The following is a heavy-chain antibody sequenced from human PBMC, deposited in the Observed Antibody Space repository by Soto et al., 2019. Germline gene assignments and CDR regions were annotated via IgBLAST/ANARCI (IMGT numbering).Heavy chain of an antibody. CDR1: GYTFTGYY. V-gene: IGHV1-46*01. Sequence: GASVKVSCKASGYTFTGYYMHWVRQAPGQGLEWLGIINPSGGRTSYAQTLQGRITVTRDTSTSTVYMQLSSLRSEDTAVYYCARENGDYDILTDYYPYYYYGMDVWGQGITVTVSS. J-gene: IGHJ6*02. CDR3: ARENGDYDILTDYYPYYYYGMDV. D-gene: IGHD3-9*01. CDR2: INPSGGRT.